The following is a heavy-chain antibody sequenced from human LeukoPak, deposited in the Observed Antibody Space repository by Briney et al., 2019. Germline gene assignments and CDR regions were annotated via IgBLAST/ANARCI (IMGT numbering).Heavy chain of an antibody. V-gene: IGHV1-69*02. J-gene: IGHJ6*02. Sequence: ASVKVSCKAAVGTFSSYTISWVRQAPGQGLEWMGRIIPILGIANYAQKFQGRVTITADKSTSTAYMEPSSLRSEDTAVYYCAYCTNGVCYRGGVYGMDVWGQGTTVTVSS. D-gene: IGHD2-8*01. CDR2: IIPILGIA. CDR1: VGTFSSYT. CDR3: AYCTNGVCYRGGVYGMDV.